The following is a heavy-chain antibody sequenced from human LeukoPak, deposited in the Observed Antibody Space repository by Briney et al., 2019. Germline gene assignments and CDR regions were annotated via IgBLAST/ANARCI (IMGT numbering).Heavy chain of an antibody. V-gene: IGHV4-38-2*02. CDR3: ARGTERWSITMFRGVPNWFDP. D-gene: IGHD3-10*01. CDR1: GYLISSGYY. CDR2: IYHLGST. J-gene: IGHJ5*02. Sequence: SETLSLTCTVSGYLISSGYYWGWIRQPPGKGLDWIGHIYHLGSTYYNPSLKSRVTISVDTSKNQFSLKLSSVTAADTAVYYCARGTERWSITMFRGVPNWFDPWGQGTLVTVSS.